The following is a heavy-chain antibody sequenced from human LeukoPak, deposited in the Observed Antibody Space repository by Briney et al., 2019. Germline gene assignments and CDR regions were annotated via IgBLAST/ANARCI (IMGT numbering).Heavy chain of an antibody. CDR3: ARGQLVGLGYSDY. CDR1: GGSISSSSYY. D-gene: IGHD6-6*01. J-gene: IGHJ4*02. V-gene: IGHV4-39*01. Sequence: PSETLSLTCTVSGGSISSSSYYWGWIRQPPGKGLEWIGSIYYSGSTYYNPSLKSRVTISVDTSKNQFSLKLSSVTAADTAVYYCARGQLVGLGYSDYWGQGTLVTVSS. CDR2: IYYSGST.